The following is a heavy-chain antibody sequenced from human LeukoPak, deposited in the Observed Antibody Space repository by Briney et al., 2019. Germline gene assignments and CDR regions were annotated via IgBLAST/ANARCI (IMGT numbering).Heavy chain of an antibody. Sequence: SETLSLTCVVYGGSFSGYHWSWIRQSPGKGLEWIGEINHRGSTNYNPSLKSRVTISVDTSKNQFSLKLSSVTAADTAVYYCARGRSVRYSSSWYFDYWGQGTLVTVSS. J-gene: IGHJ4*02. CDR3: ARGRSVRYSSSWYFDY. CDR2: INHRGST. D-gene: IGHD6-13*01. CDR1: GGSFSGYH. V-gene: IGHV4-34*01.